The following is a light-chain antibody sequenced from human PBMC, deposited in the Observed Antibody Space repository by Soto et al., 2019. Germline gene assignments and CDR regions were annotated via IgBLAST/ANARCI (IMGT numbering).Light chain of an antibody. CDR3: AAWDDGLNGWL. CDR2: ANN. J-gene: IGLJ3*02. Sequence: QSVLTQPPSASGTPGQRVTISCPGSNSNVGNNTVNWYQQFPGTSPRLLIEANNQRASGVPDRFSGSKSANSASLAISGLKSEDEADYYCAAWDDGLNGWLFGGGTKVTVL. V-gene: IGLV1-44*01. CDR1: NSNVGNNT.